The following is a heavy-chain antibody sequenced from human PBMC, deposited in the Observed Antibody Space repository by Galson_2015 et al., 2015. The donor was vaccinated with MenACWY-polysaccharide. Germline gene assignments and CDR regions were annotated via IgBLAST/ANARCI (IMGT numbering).Heavy chain of an antibody. J-gene: IGHJ6*02. D-gene: IGHD3-22*01. V-gene: IGHV4-39*01. CDR3: ARFASYDRSGYYYYGMDV. Sequence: SETLSLTCTVSGDSISSSSHYWGWIRQPPGKGLEWIGSIYYSGSTYYNPSLKSRATISVDTPKNQFSLKLSSVTAADTAVYYCARFASYDRSGYYYYGMDVWGQGTTVTVPS. CDR2: IYYSGST. CDR1: GDSISSSSHY.